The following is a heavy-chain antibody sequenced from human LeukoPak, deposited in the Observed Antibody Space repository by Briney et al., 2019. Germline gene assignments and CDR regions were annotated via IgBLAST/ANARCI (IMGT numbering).Heavy chain of an antibody. CDR2: IYYSGST. CDR1: GGSISSYY. V-gene: IGHV4-59*01. D-gene: IGHD2-2*01. J-gene: IGHJ3*02. CDR3: ARDPGTSWYAFDI. Sequence: SETLSLTCTVSGGSISSYYWSWIQQPPGKGLEWIGYIYYSGSTNYNPSLKSRVTISVDTSKNQFSLKLSSVTAADTAVYYCARDPGTSWYAFDIWGQGTMVTVSS.